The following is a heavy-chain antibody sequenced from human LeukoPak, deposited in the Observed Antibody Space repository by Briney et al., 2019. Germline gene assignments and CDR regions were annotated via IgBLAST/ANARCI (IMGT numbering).Heavy chain of an antibody. J-gene: IGHJ4*02. V-gene: IGHV3-23*01. D-gene: IGHD3-22*01. CDR2: IGGTGGST. CDR3: AKEGALRMIVVPIDY. Sequence: GSLRLSCVASGFTFSSYAMSWVRQPPGKGLEWVSSIGGTGGSTHYADSVKGRFTISRDNSKNTLYLQMNSLRAEDTAVYYCAKEGALRMIVVPIDYWGQGTLVTVSS. CDR1: GFTFSSYA.